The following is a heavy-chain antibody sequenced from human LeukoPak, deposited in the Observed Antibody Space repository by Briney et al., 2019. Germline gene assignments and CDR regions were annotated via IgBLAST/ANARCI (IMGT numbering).Heavy chain of an antibody. Sequence: GGSLRLSCAASGFTFSSYAMSWVRQAPGKGLEWVSAISGSGGSTYYADSVKGRFTISRDNSKNTLYLQMNSLRAEDTAVYYCAKDIRYGDYRSGYYYYGMDVWGQGTTVTVPS. CDR1: GFTFSSYA. CDR2: ISGSGGST. J-gene: IGHJ6*02. D-gene: IGHD4-17*01. V-gene: IGHV3-23*01. CDR3: AKDIRYGDYRSGYYYYGMDV.